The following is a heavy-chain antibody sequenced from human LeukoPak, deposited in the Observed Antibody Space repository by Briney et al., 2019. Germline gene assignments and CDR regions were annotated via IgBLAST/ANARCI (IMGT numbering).Heavy chain of an antibody. D-gene: IGHD2-15*01. CDR1: GFTFSSYA. CDR2: ISNNGGYT. V-gene: IGHV3-23*01. CDR3: AKQLGYCSDGSCYFPY. J-gene: IGHJ4*02. Sequence: GSLRLSCAASGFTFSSYAMSWVRQAPGKGLEWVSAISNNGGYTYYADSVQGRFTISRDNSKSTLCLQMNSLRAEDTAVYYCAKQLGYCSDGSCYFPYWGQGTLVTVSS.